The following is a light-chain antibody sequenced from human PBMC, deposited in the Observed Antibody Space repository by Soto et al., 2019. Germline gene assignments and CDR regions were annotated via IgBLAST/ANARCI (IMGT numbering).Light chain of an antibody. J-gene: IGKJ2*01. CDR2: DAS. CDR3: QHYTYWPFT. V-gene: IGKV3D-15*01. CDR1: QSVDND. Sequence: EIVMTQSPATLSVSPGDRATLSCRASQSVDNDLAWYQQKPGQPPRLLIYDASTRATGIPARFSGSQSGTEFTLTISSLLSEDFAVYSCQHYTYWPFTFGQGTKLEIK.